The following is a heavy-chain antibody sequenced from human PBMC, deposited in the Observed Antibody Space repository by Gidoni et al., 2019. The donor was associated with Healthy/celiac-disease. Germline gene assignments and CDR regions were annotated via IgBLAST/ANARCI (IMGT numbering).Heavy chain of an antibody. CDR2: IYPGDSDT. CDR1: GYSFTSYW. Sequence: EVQLVQSGAEVKKPGESLKISCKGSGYSFTSYWIGWVRQRPGKGLEWMGIIYPGDSDTRYSPFQGQVTISADKSISTAYLQWSSLKASDTAMYYCARLLYYYDSSGYSKPYYFDYWGQGTLVTVSS. CDR3: ARLLYYYDSSGYSKPYYFDY. V-gene: IGHV5-51*01. J-gene: IGHJ4*02. D-gene: IGHD3-22*01.